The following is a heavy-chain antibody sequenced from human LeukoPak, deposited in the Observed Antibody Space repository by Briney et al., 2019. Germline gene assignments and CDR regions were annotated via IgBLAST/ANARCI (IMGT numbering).Heavy chain of an antibody. V-gene: IGHV3-48*03. CDR3: ARSSGWYSFDY. J-gene: IGHJ4*02. Sequence: GGSLRLSCAASGFTFSSYEMNWVRQAPGKGLEWVSYISSSDSTIYYADSVKGRFTISRDNAKNSLYLQMNSLRAEDTAVHYCARSSGWYSFDYWGQGTLVTVSS. D-gene: IGHD6-19*01. CDR1: GFTFSSYE. CDR2: ISSSDSTI.